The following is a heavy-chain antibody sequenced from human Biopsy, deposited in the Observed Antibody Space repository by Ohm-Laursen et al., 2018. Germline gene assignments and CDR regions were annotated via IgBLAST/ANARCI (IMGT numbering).Heavy chain of an antibody. CDR1: GGSISDSTYH. J-gene: IGHJ4*02. CDR3: ARQVDFWSGYVDY. Sequence: SDTLSLTCNVSGGSISDSTYHWGWIRQSPGKGLEWIGNIYYSGNTDYSPSLKSRFTISVDTSNNQFSLKLRFVTAADTAVYYCARQVDFWSGYVDYWGQGTLVAVSS. CDR2: IYYSGNT. V-gene: IGHV4-39*01. D-gene: IGHD3-3*01.